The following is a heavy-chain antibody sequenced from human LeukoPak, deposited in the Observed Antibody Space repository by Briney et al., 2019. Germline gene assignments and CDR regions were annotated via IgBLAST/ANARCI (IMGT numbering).Heavy chain of an antibody. Sequence: GGSLRLSCAASGFTFRSYAMSWVRQAPGKGGEWVSAIRGSGGSTYYADSVKGRFTISRDNSKNTLYLQMNSLRAEDTAVYYCAKNLGFRASIAVANWGQGPLVPVS. J-gene: IGHJ4*02. CDR1: GFTFRSYA. V-gene: IGHV3-23*01. CDR3: AKNLGFRASIAVAN. D-gene: IGHD6-19*01. CDR2: IRGSGGST.